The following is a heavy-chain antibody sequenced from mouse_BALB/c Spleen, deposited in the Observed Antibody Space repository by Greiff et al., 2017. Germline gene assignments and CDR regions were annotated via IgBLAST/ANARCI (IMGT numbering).Heavy chain of an antibody. V-gene: IGHV2-2*02. CDR2: IWSGGST. J-gene: IGHJ4*01. Sequence: QVQLQQSGPGLVAPSQSLSITCTVSGFSLSSYSVHWVRQPPGKGLEWLGVIWSGGSTDYNAALISRLSISKDNSKSQVFFKMNSLQANDTAIYYCARNRGRSTPPGIIMDYWGQGTSVTVSS. D-gene: IGHD4-1*01. CDR1: GFSLSSYS. CDR3: ARNRGRSTPPGIIMDY.